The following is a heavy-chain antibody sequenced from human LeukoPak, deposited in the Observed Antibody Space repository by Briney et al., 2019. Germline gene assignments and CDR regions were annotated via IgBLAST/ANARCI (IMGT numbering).Heavy chain of an antibody. J-gene: IGHJ4*02. CDR3: AREASRAGTYYFDY. V-gene: IGHV4-59*01. CDR2: IHYSGST. D-gene: IGHD3-10*01. Sequence: SETLSLTCTVSGGSISSYYWSWIRQPPGKGLEWIGYIHYSGSTNYNPSLKSRVTISVDTSKNQFSLNLRTVTAADTAVYFCAREASRAGTYYFDYWGQGTLLTVSS. CDR1: GGSISSYY.